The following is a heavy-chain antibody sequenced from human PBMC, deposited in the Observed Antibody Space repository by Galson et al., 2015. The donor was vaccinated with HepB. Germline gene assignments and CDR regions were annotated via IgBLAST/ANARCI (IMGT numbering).Heavy chain of an antibody. D-gene: IGHD2-21*01. V-gene: IGHV4-30-4*01. Sequence: TLSLTCTVSGGSISSGDYYWSWIRQPPGKGLEWIGYIYYSGSTYYNPSLKSRVTISVDTSKNQFSLKLSSVTAADTAVYYCARSPGCGGDCYKGTPFDYWDQGTLVTVSS. CDR1: GGSISSGDYY. J-gene: IGHJ4*02. CDR3: ARSPGCGGDCYKGTPFDY. CDR2: IYYSGST.